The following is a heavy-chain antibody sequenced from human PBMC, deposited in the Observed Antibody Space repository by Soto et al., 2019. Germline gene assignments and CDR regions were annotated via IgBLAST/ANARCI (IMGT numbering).Heavy chain of an antibody. CDR1: GFTFSSYS. CDR2: ISSSSINI. CDR3: ARASTMYSSGWTDAFDI. Sequence: EVQLVESGGGLVQPGGSLRLSCAASGFTFSSYSMNWVRQAPGKGLEWVSYISSSSINIYYADSVKGRFTISRDNAKNSLYLQMNSLRAEDTAVYYCARASTMYSSGWTDAFDIWGQGTMVTVSS. V-gene: IGHV3-48*01. J-gene: IGHJ3*02. D-gene: IGHD6-19*01.